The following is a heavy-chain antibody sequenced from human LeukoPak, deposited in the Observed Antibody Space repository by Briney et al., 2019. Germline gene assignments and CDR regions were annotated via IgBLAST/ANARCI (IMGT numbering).Heavy chain of an antibody. Sequence: GGSLRLSCAASGFTFSTYAMTWVRQAPGKGLEWVSAISGDGNYIYYIDSVKGRFTTSRDNSKNTLYLQMGSLRAEDTAVYYCAKNRGTGLAFYDYWGQGTQVTVSS. D-gene: IGHD1-1*01. CDR3: AKNRGTGLAFYDY. CDR1: GFTFSTYA. J-gene: IGHJ4*02. CDR2: ISGDGNYI. V-gene: IGHV3-23*01.